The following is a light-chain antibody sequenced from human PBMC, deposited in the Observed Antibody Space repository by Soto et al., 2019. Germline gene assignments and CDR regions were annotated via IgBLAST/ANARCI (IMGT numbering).Light chain of an antibody. J-gene: IGKJ1*01. Sequence: DIQMTQSPSTLSASVGDRVTITCRASQSITDWLAWYQQKPGKAPKFLIYKASNLEGGVPSRFSGSGSGTEFTLTISSVQPDDFATYYCQYWDDYSWTFGQGTKVE. V-gene: IGKV1-5*03. CDR1: QSITDW. CDR3: QYWDDYSWT. CDR2: KAS.